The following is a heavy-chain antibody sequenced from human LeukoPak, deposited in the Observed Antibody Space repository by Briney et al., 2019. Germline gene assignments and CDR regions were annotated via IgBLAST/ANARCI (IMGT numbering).Heavy chain of an antibody. CDR2: IKQDGSEK. V-gene: IGHV3-7*05. CDR3: ARVVYGWYFDL. D-gene: IGHD5/OR15-5a*01. J-gene: IGHJ2*01. Sequence: GGSLRLSCAASGFTFSSYWMNWVRQAPEKGLEWVASIKQDGSEKYYVDSVKGRFTISRDNAKNSLYLQMNSLRAEDTAVYYCARVVYGWYFDLWGRGTLVTVSS. CDR1: GFTFSSYW.